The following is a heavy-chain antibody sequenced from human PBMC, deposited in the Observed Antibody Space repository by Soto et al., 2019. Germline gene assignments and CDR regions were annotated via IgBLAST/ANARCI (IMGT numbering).Heavy chain of an antibody. D-gene: IGHD3-22*01. J-gene: IGHJ4*02. V-gene: IGHV4-4*02. Sequence: SETLSLTCAVSGGSISSSNWWSWVRQPPGKGLDWIGEIYHSGSTNYNPSLKSRVTISVDKSKNQFSVKLSSLRSEDTAVYYCANTWDYYDSSGYYNWGQGTLVTVSS. CDR2: IYHSGST. CDR1: GGSISSSNW. CDR3: ANTWDYYDSSGYYN.